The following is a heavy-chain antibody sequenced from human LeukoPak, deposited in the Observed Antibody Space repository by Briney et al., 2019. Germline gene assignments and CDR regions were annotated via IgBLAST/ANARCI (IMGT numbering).Heavy chain of an antibody. Sequence: ASVKVSCQASGYTFTGYYMHWVRQAPGQGLEWMGWINPNSGGTNYAQKFQGRVTMTRDTSISPAYMELSRLRSDDTAVYYCAREDDYYYYGMDVWGQGTTVTVSS. CDR1: GYTFTGYY. CDR3: AREDDYYYYGMDV. V-gene: IGHV1-2*02. CDR2: INPNSGGT. J-gene: IGHJ6*02.